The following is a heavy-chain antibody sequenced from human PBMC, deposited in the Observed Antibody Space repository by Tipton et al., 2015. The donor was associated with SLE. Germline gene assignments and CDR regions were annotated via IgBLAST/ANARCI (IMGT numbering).Heavy chain of an antibody. J-gene: IGHJ2*01. CDR3: AREFLNPVTTVHYYFDL. V-gene: IGHV4-34*01. CDR1: GGSFSDYY. Sequence: TLSLTCAVSGGSFSDYYWTWVRQPPGKGLEWIGEINHRGTANYKPSLKSRVTISVDTSKTQFSLEVTSVTAADTAVYYCAREFLNPVTTVHYYFDLWGRGTLVTVSS. D-gene: IGHD4-11*01. CDR2: INHRGTA.